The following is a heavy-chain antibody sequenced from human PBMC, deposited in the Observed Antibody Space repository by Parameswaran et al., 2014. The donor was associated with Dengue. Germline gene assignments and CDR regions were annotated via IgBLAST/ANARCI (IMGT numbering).Heavy chain of an antibody. CDR3: ARGVYDFWSGYLNYYYYYMDV. Sequence: VRQAPGKGLEWVANIKQDGSEKYYVDSVKGRFTISRDNAKNSLYLQMNSLRAEDTAVYYCARGVYDFWSGYLNYYYYYMDVWGKGTTVTVSS. D-gene: IGHD3-3*01. V-gene: IGHV3-7*01. CDR2: IKQDGSEK. J-gene: IGHJ6*03.